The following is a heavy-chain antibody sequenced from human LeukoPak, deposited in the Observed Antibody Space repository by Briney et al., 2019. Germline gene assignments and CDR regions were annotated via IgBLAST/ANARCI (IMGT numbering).Heavy chain of an antibody. Sequence: ASVKVSCKASGYTFISYGIGWVRQAPGQGLEWMGWVSPFSHETNYVEEIQGRVTMTTDRSANTAYMELRSLTSGDTAVYYCARSATQYFFDYWGQGTLVTVSS. CDR2: VSPFSHET. CDR3: ARSATQYFFDY. V-gene: IGHV1-18*01. CDR1: GYTFISYG. J-gene: IGHJ4*02. D-gene: IGHD3-3*01.